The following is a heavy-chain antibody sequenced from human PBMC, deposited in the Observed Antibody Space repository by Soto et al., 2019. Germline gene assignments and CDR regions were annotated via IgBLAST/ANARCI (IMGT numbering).Heavy chain of an antibody. CDR3: ARDLDETGGNGDYYYYYMDV. CDR1: GFTFSSYS. Sequence: GGSLRLSCAASGFTFSSYSMNWVRQAPGKGLEWVSSISSSSSYIYYADSVKGRFTISRDNAKNSLYLQMNSLRAEDTAVYYCARDLDETGGNGDYYYYYMDVWGKGTTVTVSS. CDR2: ISSSSSYI. J-gene: IGHJ6*03. D-gene: IGHD3-10*01. V-gene: IGHV3-21*01.